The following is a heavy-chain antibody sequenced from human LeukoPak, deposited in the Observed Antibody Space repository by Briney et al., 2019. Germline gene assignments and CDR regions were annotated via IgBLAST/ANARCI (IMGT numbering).Heavy chain of an antibody. V-gene: IGHV1-46*01. CDR1: GYTFTSYY. J-gene: IGHJ6*03. Sequence: ASVKVSCKASGYTFTSYYIHWVRQAPGQGLEWMGLINPSGGSTNYAQKFQGRVTMTRDTSTSTVYMELSSLRSEDTAVYYCARGPRITLIRGGQWYYYMDVWGKGTMVTISS. D-gene: IGHD3-10*01. CDR3: ARGPRITLIRGGQWYYYMDV. CDR2: INPSGGST.